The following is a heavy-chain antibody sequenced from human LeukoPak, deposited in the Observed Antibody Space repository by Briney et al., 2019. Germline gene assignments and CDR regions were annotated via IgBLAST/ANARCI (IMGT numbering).Heavy chain of an antibody. Sequence: GRSPRLSCAASGFTFSSYAMHWVRQAPGKGLEWVAVISYDGCNKYYADSVKGRFTISRDNSKNTLYLQMNSLRAEDTAVYYCARDPLGDSTYYFDYWGQGTLVTVSS. CDR2: ISYDGCNK. CDR1: GFTFSSYA. V-gene: IGHV3-30*04. CDR3: ARDPLGDSTYYFDY. J-gene: IGHJ4*02. D-gene: IGHD2-21*01.